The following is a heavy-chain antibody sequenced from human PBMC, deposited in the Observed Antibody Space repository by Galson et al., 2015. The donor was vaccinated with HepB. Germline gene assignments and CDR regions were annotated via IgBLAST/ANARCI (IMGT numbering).Heavy chain of an antibody. D-gene: IGHD6-19*01. J-gene: IGHJ1*01. CDR2: ISGSGGNT. V-gene: IGHV3-23*01. CDR1: GFTFSSYG. Sequence: SLRLSCAASGFTFSSYGMHWVRQAPGKGLEWVSAISGSGGNTYYADSVKGRFTISRDNSKNSLYLQVNSLRAEDTAIYYCAKDGQWLATNYFQHWGQGTLVTVSS. CDR3: AKDGQWLATNYFQH.